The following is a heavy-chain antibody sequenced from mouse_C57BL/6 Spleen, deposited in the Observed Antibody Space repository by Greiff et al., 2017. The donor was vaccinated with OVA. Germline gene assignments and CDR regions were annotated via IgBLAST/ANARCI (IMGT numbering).Heavy chain of an antibody. CDR2: ISSGSGTI. CDR3: ARGRYFDY. V-gene: IGHV5-17*01. Sequence: EVQLVESGGGLVKPGGSLKLSCAASGFTFSDYGMHWVRQAPEKGLEWVAYISSGSGTIYYADTVKGRFTISRDNAKNTLFLQMTSLRSEDTAMYYCARGRYFDYWGQGTTLTVSS. J-gene: IGHJ2*01. D-gene: IGHD6-1*01. CDR1: GFTFSDYG.